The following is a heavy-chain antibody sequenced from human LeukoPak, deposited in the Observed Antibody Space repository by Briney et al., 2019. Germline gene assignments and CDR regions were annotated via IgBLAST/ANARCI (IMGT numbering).Heavy chain of an antibody. J-gene: IGHJ6*03. D-gene: IGHD2-2*01. V-gene: IGHV3-48*04. CDR1: GFTFSSYS. CDR2: ISSSGSTI. Sequence: PGGSLRLSCAASGFTFSSYSMNWVRQAPGKGLEWVSYISSSGSTIYYADSVKGRFTISRDNAKNSLYLQMNSLRAEDTAVYYCASRCSSTSCHYYYMDVWGKGTTVTISS. CDR3: ASRCSSTSCHYYYMDV.